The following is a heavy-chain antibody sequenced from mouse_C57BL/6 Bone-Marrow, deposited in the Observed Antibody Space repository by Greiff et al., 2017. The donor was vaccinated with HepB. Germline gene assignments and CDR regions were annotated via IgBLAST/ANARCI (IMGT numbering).Heavy chain of an antibody. CDR3: TRGYGSSKGFAY. CDR2: IDPEDGDT. J-gene: IGHJ3*01. Sequence: EVKVVESGAELVRPGASVKLSCTASGFNIKDYYMHWVKQRPEQGLEWIGRIDPEDGDTEYAPKFQGKATMTADTSSNTAYLQLSSLTSEDTAVYYCTRGYGSSKGFAYWGQGTLVTVSA. CDR1: GFNIKDYY. D-gene: IGHD1-1*01. V-gene: IGHV14-1*01.